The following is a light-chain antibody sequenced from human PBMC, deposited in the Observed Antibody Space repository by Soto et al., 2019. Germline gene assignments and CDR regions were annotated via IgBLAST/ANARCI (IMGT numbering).Light chain of an antibody. Sequence: DIQMTQSPSTLSACVGDRVTITCRASQSISSWLAWYQQKPGKAPKLLIYKASSLESGVPSRFSGSGSGTEFTLTISSLQPDDFATYYCQQYNSYSWTFGQGTKVEMK. CDR1: QSISSW. V-gene: IGKV1-5*03. CDR2: KAS. J-gene: IGKJ1*01. CDR3: QQYNSYSWT.